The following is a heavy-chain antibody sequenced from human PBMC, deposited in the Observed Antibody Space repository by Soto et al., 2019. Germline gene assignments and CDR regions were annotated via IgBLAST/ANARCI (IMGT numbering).Heavy chain of an antibody. V-gene: IGHV2-5*02. CDR1: GFSLSTSGEG. D-gene: IGHD3-3*01. Sequence: QITLKESGPTLVKPTQTLTLTCIFSGFSLSTSGEGVGWIRQPPGKALEWLALIYWDDDKRYSPSLKTRLTITKDTSKNQVVLIMTNMDSLDTATYYCAHRRGYNFWSAYLTGIQGAFDIWGQGTMVTVSS. CDR2: IYWDDDK. CDR3: AHRRGYNFWSAYLTGIQGAFDI. J-gene: IGHJ3*02.